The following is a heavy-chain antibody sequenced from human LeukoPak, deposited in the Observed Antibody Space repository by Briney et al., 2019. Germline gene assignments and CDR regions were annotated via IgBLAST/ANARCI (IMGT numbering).Heavy chain of an antibody. Sequence: GGSLRLSCAASGFTFSSYAMSWVRQAPGKGLEWVSGISGSGGRTDYADSVKGRFIISRDNSKNTLYLQMNSLRAEDTAVYYCAKSPNYYASSGLDYWGQGTLVTVSS. V-gene: IGHV3-23*01. J-gene: IGHJ4*02. CDR2: ISGSGGRT. CDR1: GFTFSSYA. CDR3: AKSPNYYASSGLDY. D-gene: IGHD3-22*01.